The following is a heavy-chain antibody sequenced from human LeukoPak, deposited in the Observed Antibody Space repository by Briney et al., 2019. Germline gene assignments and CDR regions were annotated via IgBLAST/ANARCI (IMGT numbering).Heavy chain of an antibody. CDR1: GGSISSYY. V-gene: IGHV4-59*01. D-gene: IGHD3/OR15-3a*01. Sequence: SETLSLTCTVSGGSISSYYWSWIRQPPGKGLEWIGYIYYSGSTNYNPSPKSRVTISVDTSKNQFSLKLSSVTAADTAVYYCARGGGLGYYYYYMDVWGKGTTVTISS. CDR3: ARGGGLGYYYYYMDV. J-gene: IGHJ6*03. CDR2: IYYSGST.